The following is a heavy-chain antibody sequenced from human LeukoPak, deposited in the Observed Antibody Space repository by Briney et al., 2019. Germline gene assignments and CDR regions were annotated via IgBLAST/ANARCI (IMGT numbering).Heavy chain of an antibody. CDR3: ARDRFRDILTGYNDY. Sequence: ASVKVSCKASGYTFTSYGISWVRQAPGQGLEWMGWISANNGDTNYAQKLQGRVTMTTDTSTSTAYMELRSLRSDDTAVYYCARDRFRDILTGYNDYCGQGTLVTVSS. CDR1: GYTFTSYG. V-gene: IGHV1-18*01. CDR2: ISANNGDT. D-gene: IGHD3-9*01. J-gene: IGHJ4*02.